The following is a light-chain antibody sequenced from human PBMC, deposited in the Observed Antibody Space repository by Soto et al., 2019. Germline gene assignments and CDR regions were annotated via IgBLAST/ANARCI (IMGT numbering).Light chain of an antibody. J-gene: IGKJ1*01. Sequence: DIQMTQSPSTLSAFVGDRVTITCRASQYISSWLAWYQQKPGKAPKLLIYDVSSLGSGVPSRFSGSASGTEFTLTISSLQPDDFATYYCQQYNSYSWTFGQGTKVEIK. CDR2: DVS. CDR1: QYISSW. V-gene: IGKV1-5*01. CDR3: QQYNSYSWT.